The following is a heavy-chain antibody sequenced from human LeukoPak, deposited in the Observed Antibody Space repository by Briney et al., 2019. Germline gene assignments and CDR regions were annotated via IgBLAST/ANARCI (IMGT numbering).Heavy chain of an antibody. CDR2: IIDTGGAT. V-gene: IGHV3-23*01. CDR3: AKFNGHPTTNYYMDV. D-gene: IGHD3-10*01. Sequence: GGSLRLSCAASGFSFSSFAMTWVRQAPGKGLEWVSGIIDTGGATYYADSVKGRFTISRDNSKNTLFLQMNSLRGEDTAVYYCAKFNGHPTTNYYMDVWGEGTTGTVSS. J-gene: IGHJ6*04. CDR1: GFSFSSFA.